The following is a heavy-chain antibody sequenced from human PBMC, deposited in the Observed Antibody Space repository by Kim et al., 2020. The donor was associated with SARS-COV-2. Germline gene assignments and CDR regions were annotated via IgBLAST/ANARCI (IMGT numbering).Heavy chain of an antibody. CDR3: ARHRRGQPPNWFDP. CDR2: IYYSGST. J-gene: IGHJ5*02. Sequence: SETLSLTCTVSGGSISSSSYYWGWIRQPPGKGLEWIGSIYYSGSTYYNPSLKSRVTISVDTSKNQFSLKLSSVTAADTAVYYCARHRRGQPPNWFDPWGQGTLVTVSS. D-gene: IGHD3-10*01. V-gene: IGHV4-39*01. CDR1: GGSISSSSYY.